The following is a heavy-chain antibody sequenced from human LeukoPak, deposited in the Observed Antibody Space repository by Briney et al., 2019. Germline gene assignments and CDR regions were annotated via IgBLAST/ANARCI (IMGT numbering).Heavy chain of an antibody. D-gene: IGHD3-22*01. J-gene: IGHJ4*02. V-gene: IGHV1-18*01. CDR2: ISAYNGNT. CDR3: ARDQGRGFYYDSSGYPDY. CDR1: GYTFTSYG. Sequence: ASVKASCKASGYTFTSYGISWVRQAPGQGLEWMGWISAYNGNTNYAQKLQGRVTMTTDTSTSTAYMELRSLRSDDTAVYYCARDQGRGFYYDSSGYPDYWGQGTLVTVSS.